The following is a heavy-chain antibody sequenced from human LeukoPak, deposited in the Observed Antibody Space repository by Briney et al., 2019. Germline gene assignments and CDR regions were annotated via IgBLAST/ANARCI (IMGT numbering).Heavy chain of an antibody. D-gene: IGHD3-10*01. V-gene: IGHV3-21*01. Sequence: GGSLRLSCAASGFTFSSYSMNWVRQAPGKGLEWVSSISSSSSYIYYADSVKGRFTISRDSAKNSLYLQMNSLRAEDTAVYYCARDMVRGVIASMDVWGKGTTVTVSS. CDR2: ISSSSSYI. J-gene: IGHJ6*04. CDR3: ARDMVRGVIASMDV. CDR1: GFTFSSYS.